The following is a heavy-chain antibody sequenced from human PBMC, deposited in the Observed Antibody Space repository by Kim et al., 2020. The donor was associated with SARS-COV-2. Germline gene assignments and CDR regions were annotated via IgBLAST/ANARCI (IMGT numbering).Heavy chain of an antibody. CDR1: GFTFSSYA. CDR2: ISYDGSNK. CDR3: ARESFVDFWSGDQGWDFDY. V-gene: IGHV3-30*04. D-gene: IGHD3-3*01. Sequence: GGSLRLSCAASGFTFSSYAMHWVRQAPGKGLEWVAVISYDGSNKYYADSVKGRFTISRDNSKNTLYLQMNSLRAEDTAVYYCARESFVDFWSGDQGWDFDYWGQGTLVTVSS. J-gene: IGHJ4*02.